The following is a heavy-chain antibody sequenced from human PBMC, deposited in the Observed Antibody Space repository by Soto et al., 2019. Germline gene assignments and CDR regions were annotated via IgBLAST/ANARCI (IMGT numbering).Heavy chain of an antibody. V-gene: IGHV3-7*01. CDR3: ARDENPVVY. CDR1: VFTFSSYW. CDR2: IKKDGGEK. D-gene: IGHD2-15*01. J-gene: IGHJ4*02. Sequence: GGSLRLSCAASVFTFSSYWMSWVRQAPGKGLEWVANIKKDGGEKYYVDSVKGRFTISRDNAKNSLYLQMNSLRAEDTAVYYCARDENPVVYWGQGTLVTVSS.